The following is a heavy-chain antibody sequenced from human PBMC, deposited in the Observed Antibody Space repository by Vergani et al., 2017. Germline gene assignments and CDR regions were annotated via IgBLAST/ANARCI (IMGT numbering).Heavy chain of an antibody. CDR2: IIPIFGTA. Sequence: QVQLVQSGAEVKKPGSSVKVSCKASGGTFSSYAISWVRQAPGQGLEWMGGIIPIFGTANYAQKFQGRVTMTRDTSTSTVYMELSSLRSEDTAVYYCARGYSYGSPFDYWGQGTLVTVSS. V-gene: IGHV1-69*05. CDR1: GGTFSSYA. J-gene: IGHJ4*02. CDR3: ARGYSYGSPFDY. D-gene: IGHD5-18*01.